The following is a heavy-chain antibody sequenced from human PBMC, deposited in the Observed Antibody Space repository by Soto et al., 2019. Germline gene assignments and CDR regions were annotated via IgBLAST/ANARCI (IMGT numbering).Heavy chain of an antibody. Sequence: GGSLRLSCAVSGFTVSSNHMSWVRQAPGKGLEWVSIIYSGGSTHDADSVRGRFTTSRDNSKNTLYLQMNSLRAEDTAVYYCARDLRRESYWGQGTLVTVSS. J-gene: IGHJ4*02. V-gene: IGHV3-53*01. D-gene: IGHD4-17*01. CDR2: IYSGGST. CDR1: GFTVSSNH. CDR3: ARDLRRESY.